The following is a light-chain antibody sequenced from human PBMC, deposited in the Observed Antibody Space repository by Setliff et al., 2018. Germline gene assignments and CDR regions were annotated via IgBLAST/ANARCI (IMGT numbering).Light chain of an antibody. CDR2: EVN. V-gene: IGLV2-8*01. J-gene: IGLJ1*01. Sequence: QSALTQPPSASGSPGQSVTISCTGTNSDVGGYDYVSWYQQHPGQAPKLMIHEVNKRPSGVPDRFSGSKSGNTASLTVSGLHAEDEADYYCSAYAGSNNWGVFGSGTKVTVL. CDR1: NSDVGGYDY. CDR3: SAYAGSNNWGV.